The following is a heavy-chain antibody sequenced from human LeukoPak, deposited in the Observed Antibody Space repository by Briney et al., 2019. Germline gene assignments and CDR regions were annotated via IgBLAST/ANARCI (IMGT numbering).Heavy chain of an antibody. V-gene: IGHV4-61*01. J-gene: IGHJ6*02. Sequence: SETLSLTCTVSGGSVSSGSYYWSWIRQPPGKGLEWIGYIYYSGSTNYNPSLKSRVTISVDTSKNQFSLKLSSVTAADTAVYYCARGRDNGPVLRYFDWGYYYYGMDVWGQGTTVTVSS. D-gene: IGHD3-9*01. CDR1: GGSVSSGSYY. CDR3: ARGRDNGPVLRYFDWGYYYYGMDV. CDR2: IYYSGST.